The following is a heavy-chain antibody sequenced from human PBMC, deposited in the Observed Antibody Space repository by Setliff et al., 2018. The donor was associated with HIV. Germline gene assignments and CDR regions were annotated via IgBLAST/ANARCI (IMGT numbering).Heavy chain of an antibody. J-gene: IGHJ4*02. CDR3: ARCYYDSSGPTDAFDY. D-gene: IGHD3-22*01. V-gene: IGHV1-3*01. Sequence: GASVKVSCKASGYTFTSYAMHWVRQAPGQRLEWMGWINAGNGNTKYSQKFQGRVTITRDTSASTAYMELSSLRSEDTAMYYCARCYYDSSGPTDAFDYWGQGTLVTVSS. CDR2: INAGNGNT. CDR1: GYTFTSYA.